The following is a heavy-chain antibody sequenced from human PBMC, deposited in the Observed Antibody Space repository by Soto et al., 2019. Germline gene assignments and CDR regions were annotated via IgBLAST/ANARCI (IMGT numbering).Heavy chain of an antibody. V-gene: IGHV1-24*01. CDR1: GYTLTELS. CDR2: FDPEDGET. Sequence: ASVKVSCKVSGYTLTELSMHWVRQAPGKGLEWMGGFDPEDGETIYAQKFQGRVTMTEDTSTDTAYMELSSLKTEDTAVYYCTTCTSCYSGYYYYYGMDVWGQGTTVTVSS. J-gene: IGHJ6*02. CDR3: TTCTSCYSGYYYYYGMDV. D-gene: IGHD2-2*02.